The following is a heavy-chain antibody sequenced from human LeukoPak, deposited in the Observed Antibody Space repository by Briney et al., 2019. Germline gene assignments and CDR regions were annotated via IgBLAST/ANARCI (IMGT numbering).Heavy chain of an antibody. Sequence: GRSLRLSCAASGFTFSSYGMHWVRQAPGKGLEWVAVIWYDGSNKYYADSVKGRFTISRDNSKNTLYLQMNSLRAEDTAVYYCARSGRYYYYGMDVWGQGTTVTVSS. D-gene: IGHD3-3*01. V-gene: IGHV3-33*01. J-gene: IGHJ6*02. CDR2: IWYDGSNK. CDR3: ARSGRYYYYGMDV. CDR1: GFTFSSYG.